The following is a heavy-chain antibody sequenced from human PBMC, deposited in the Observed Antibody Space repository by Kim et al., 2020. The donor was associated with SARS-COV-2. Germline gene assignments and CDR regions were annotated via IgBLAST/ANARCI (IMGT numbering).Heavy chain of an antibody. J-gene: IGHJ5*02. Sequence: ASVKVSCKASGYTFTSYAMHWVRQAPGQRLEWMGWINAGNGNTKYSQKFQGRVTITRDTSASTAYMELSSLRSEDTAVYYCARDRFPPDSSSWYFVRPPSADNNWFDPWGQGTLVTVSS. D-gene: IGHD6-13*01. CDR3: ARDRFPPDSSSWYFVRPPSADNNWFDP. CDR1: GYTFTSYA. CDR2: INAGNGNT. V-gene: IGHV1-3*01.